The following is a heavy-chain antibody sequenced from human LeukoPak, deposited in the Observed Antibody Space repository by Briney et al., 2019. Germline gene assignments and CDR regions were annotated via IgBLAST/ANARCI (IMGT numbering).Heavy chain of an antibody. D-gene: IGHD2-21*02. CDR3: AREGRGGDRYYYYYMDV. J-gene: IGHJ6*03. Sequence: GGSLRLSCAASGFTFSSYSMNWVRQAPGKGLEWVSSISSSSSYIYYADSVKGRFTISRDNSKNTLYLQMNSLRAEDTAVYYCAREGRGGDRYYYYYMDVWGKGTTVTVSS. CDR2: ISSSSSYI. V-gene: IGHV3-21*04. CDR1: GFTFSSYS.